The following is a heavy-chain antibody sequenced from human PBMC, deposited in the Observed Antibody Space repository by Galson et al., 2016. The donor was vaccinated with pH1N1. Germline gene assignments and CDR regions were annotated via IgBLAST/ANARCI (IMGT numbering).Heavy chain of an antibody. CDR1: GGSISSYY. Sequence: SETLSLTCSVSGGSISSYYWRSIRQPPGKGLEWIGYIYYSADYSGSTNYNPSLKSRVTISVDTSKNQLSLKLRSVTAADPAVYYCAKSVAARPPYMAVWGKGTTVTVSS. J-gene: IGHJ6*03. CDR3: AKSVAARPPYMAV. D-gene: IGHD6-6*01. CDR2: IYYSADYSGST. V-gene: IGHV4-59*01.